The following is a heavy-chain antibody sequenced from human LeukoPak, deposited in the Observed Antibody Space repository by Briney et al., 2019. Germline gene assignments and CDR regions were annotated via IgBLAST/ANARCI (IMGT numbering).Heavy chain of an antibody. CDR2: IRSDGNYK. Sequence: GGSLRLSCAASGFTFSSYSMNWVRQAPGKGLEWVAFIRSDGNYKYYADSVKGRFTISRDNSKNTLYLQMNSLRAEDTAVYYCAKQFLWFGELSHFDYWGQGTLFTVSS. D-gene: IGHD3-10*01. J-gene: IGHJ4*02. CDR1: GFTFSSYS. V-gene: IGHV3-30*02. CDR3: AKQFLWFGELSHFDY.